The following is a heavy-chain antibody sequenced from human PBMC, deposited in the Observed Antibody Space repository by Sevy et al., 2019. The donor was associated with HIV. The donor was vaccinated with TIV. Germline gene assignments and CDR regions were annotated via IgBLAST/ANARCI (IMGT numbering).Heavy chain of an antibody. V-gene: IGHV3-23*01. Sequence: GGSLRLSCAASGFTFSTYSMTWVRQAPRKGLEWVSAISDTGTSTYYTDSVGGRFTISGDNSKSTLFLHMNSLRAEDTALYYCAKFAGDFPHFDFWGLGTLVTVSS. CDR1: GFTFSTYS. CDR2: ISDTGTST. CDR3: AKFAGDFPHFDF. D-gene: IGHD7-27*01. J-gene: IGHJ4*02.